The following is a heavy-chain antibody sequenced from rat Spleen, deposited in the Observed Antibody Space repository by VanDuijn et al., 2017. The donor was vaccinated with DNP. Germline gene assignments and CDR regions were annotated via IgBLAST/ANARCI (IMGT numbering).Heavy chain of an antibody. J-gene: IGHJ2*01. CDR2: ISYEGSRT. CDR3: TKDAFDY. Sequence: EVQLVESGGGLVQPGNSLKLSCAASGFTFSDYYMAWVRQAPKKGLEWVAYISYEGSRTYYRDSVKGRFTISRDNAKSTLYLQMESLRSEDTATYYCTKDAFDYWGQGAMVTVSS. V-gene: IGHV5S10*01. CDR1: GFTFSDYY.